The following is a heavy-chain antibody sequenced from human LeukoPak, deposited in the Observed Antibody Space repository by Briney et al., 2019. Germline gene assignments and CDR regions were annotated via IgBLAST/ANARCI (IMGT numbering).Heavy chain of an antibody. CDR3: ATYGGNGGDYYFDY. V-gene: IGHV3-21*01. CDR2: ISSSSSYI. D-gene: IGHD4-23*01. Sequence: KPGGSLRLSCAASEFAFSTYAMNWVRQAPGKGLEWVSSISSSSSYIHYADSVRGRFTISRDNAKNSLYLHMNSLRAEDTAVYYCATYGGNGGDYYFDYWGQGTLVTVSS. J-gene: IGHJ4*02. CDR1: EFAFSTYA.